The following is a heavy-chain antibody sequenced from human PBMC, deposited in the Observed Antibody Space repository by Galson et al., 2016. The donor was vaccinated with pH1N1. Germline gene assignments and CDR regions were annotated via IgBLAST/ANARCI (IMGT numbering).Heavy chain of an antibody. V-gene: IGHV3-7*02. CDR3: VRGLEDLLWFGELFDL. D-gene: IGHD3-10*01. CDR1: GFTFSDYW. CDR2: IKQDGSET. Sequence: SLRLSCAASGFTFSDYWMSWVRQAPGKGLEWVANIKQDGSETYYVDSVKGRFAISRDSAKNSVYLQMGSLRVDDTAVYYCVRGLEDLLWFGELFDLWGQGTQVTVSS. J-gene: IGHJ4*02.